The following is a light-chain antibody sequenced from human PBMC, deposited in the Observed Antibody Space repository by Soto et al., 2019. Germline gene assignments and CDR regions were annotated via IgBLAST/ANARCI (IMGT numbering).Light chain of an antibody. CDR1: QSISSS. Sequence: EIVLTQSPATLSLSPGERATLSCRASQSISSSLAWYQQKPGQAPRLLIYDASSRATGFPARFSGSGSGTDFTLTSDSLEPEDFAVYYCQQRSEWPRTFGQGTKVEIK. CDR3: QQRSEWPRT. V-gene: IGKV3-11*01. CDR2: DAS. J-gene: IGKJ1*01.